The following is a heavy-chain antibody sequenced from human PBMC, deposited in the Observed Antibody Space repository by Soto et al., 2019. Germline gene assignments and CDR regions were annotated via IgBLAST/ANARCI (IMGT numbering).Heavy chain of an antibody. V-gene: IGHV4-39*01. Sequence: QLQLQESGPGLVKSSETLSLTCTVSGVSFSSGYYYWGWIRQPPGKGLEWFGNIYYSGSTYYNPSLKSRVTISVDTSKNQFSLKLSSVTAADTAVYYCARLQGGAFDIWGQGSMVTVSS. CDR1: GVSFSSGYYY. CDR3: ARLQGGAFDI. D-gene: IGHD1-26*01. J-gene: IGHJ3*02. CDR2: IYYSGST.